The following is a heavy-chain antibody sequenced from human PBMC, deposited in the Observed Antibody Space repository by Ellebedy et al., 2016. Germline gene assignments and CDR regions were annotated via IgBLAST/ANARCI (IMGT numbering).Heavy chain of an antibody. CDR1: GYTFTGNE. CDR3: TSGWDY. V-gene: IGHV1-8*01. CDR2: MNLDSGDR. Sequence: ASVKVSCXASGYTFTGNEINWVRQAGGQGLEWMGWMNLDSGDRGFAEKFRGRLIMTGDTSISTAYMELTSLTSEDSAVYYCTSGWDYWGQGTLVTVSS. J-gene: IGHJ4*02.